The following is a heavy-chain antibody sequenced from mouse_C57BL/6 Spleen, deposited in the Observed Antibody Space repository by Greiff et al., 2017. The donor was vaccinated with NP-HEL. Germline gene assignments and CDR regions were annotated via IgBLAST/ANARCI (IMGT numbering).Heavy chain of an antibody. J-gene: IGHJ2*01. CDR1: GFSFNTYA. V-gene: IGHV10-1*01. CDR2: IRSKSNNYAT. Sequence: EVQLQESGGGLVQPKGSLKLSCAASGFSFNTYAMNWVRQAPGKGLEWVARIRSKSNNYATYYADSVKDRFTISRDDSESMLYLQMNNLKTEDTAMYYCVRHGRGLDYWGQGTTLTVSS. CDR3: VRHGRGLDY. D-gene: IGHD2-4*01.